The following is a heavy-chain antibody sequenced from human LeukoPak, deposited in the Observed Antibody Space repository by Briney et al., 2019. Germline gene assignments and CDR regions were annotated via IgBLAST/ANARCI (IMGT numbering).Heavy chain of an antibody. CDR1: GGSISSGTYY. Sequence: SETLSLTCTVSGGSISSGTYYWSWIRQPAGKGLEWIGRIYTSGSTYYNPSLKSRVTISVDTSKNQFSLKLSSVTAADTAVYYCARGGYYGSGNDFRFDPWGQGTLVTVSS. D-gene: IGHD3-10*01. V-gene: IGHV4-61*02. J-gene: IGHJ5*02. CDR2: IYTSGST. CDR3: ARGGYYGSGNDFRFDP.